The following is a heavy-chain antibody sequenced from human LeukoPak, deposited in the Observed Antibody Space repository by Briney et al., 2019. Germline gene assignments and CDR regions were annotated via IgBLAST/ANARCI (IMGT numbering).Heavy chain of an antibody. Sequence: GGSLRLSCAASGFTFSDYYMSWIRQAPGKGLEWVSYISSSGSTIYYADSVKGRFTISRDNSKNTLYLQMNSLRAEDTAVYYCARDSSGYYPEFLFDYWGQGTLVTVSS. CDR2: ISSSGSTI. CDR3: ARDSSGYYPEFLFDY. V-gene: IGHV3-11*04. CDR1: GFTFSDYY. J-gene: IGHJ4*02. D-gene: IGHD3-22*01.